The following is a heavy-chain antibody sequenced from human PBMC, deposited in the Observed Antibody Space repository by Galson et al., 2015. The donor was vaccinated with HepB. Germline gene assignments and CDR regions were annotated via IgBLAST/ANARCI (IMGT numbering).Heavy chain of an antibody. CDR1: GYTFTSYG. CDR2: ISAYNGNT. CDR3: ARDTHRITMVRGVIKFDY. Sequence: SVKVSCKASGYTFTSYGISWVRQAPGQGLEWMGWISAYNGNTNYAQKLQGRVTMTTDTSTNTAYMELRSLRSDDTAVYYCARDTHRITMVRGVIKFDYWGQGTLVTVSS. J-gene: IGHJ4*02. V-gene: IGHV1-18*01. D-gene: IGHD3-10*01.